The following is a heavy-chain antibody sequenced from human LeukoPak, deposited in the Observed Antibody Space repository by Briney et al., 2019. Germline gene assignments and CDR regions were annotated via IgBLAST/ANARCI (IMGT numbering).Heavy chain of an antibody. Sequence: PGGSLRLSCAASGFTFSSYGMHWVRQAPGKGLEWAAVIWYDGSNKYYADSVKGRFTISRDNSKNTLYLQMNSLRAEDTAVYYCARDNSGEAAAGPVDYWGQGTLVTVSS. J-gene: IGHJ4*02. CDR2: IWYDGSNK. CDR1: GFTFSSYG. V-gene: IGHV3-33*01. D-gene: IGHD6-13*01. CDR3: ARDNSGEAAAGPVDY.